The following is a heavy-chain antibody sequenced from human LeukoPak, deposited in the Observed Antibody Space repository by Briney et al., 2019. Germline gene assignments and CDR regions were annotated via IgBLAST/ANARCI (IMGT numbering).Heavy chain of an antibody. D-gene: IGHD3-10*01. CDR2: INSDGSST. CDR3: TRESYNDGNFDY. Sequence: PGGSLRLSCAASGFTFSRNWMHWVRQAPGKGLVWVSRINSDGSSTRYADSAKGRFTISRDNAKNTLYLQMNSLRAEDTAVYFCTRESYNDGNFDYWGQGTLVTVSS. V-gene: IGHV3-74*01. CDR1: GFTFSRNW. J-gene: IGHJ4*02.